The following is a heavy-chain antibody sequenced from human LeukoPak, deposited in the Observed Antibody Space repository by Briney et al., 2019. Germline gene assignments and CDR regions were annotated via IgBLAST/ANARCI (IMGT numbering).Heavy chain of an antibody. J-gene: IGHJ4*02. CDR3: ASSLVIAAAAPDGY. V-gene: IGHV1-18*01. CDR1: GYTFTSYG. CDR2: ISAYNGNT. Sequence: GASVKVSCKASGYTFTSYGISWVRQAPGQGLEWRGWISAYNGNTNYAQKPQGRVTMTTDTSTSTAYMELRSLRSDDTAVYYCASSLVIAAAAPDGYWGQGTLVTVSS. D-gene: IGHD6-13*01.